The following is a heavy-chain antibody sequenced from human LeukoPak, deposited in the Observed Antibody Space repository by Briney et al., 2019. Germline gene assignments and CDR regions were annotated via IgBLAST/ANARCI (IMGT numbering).Heavy chain of an antibody. CDR1: GFTFSDYY. CDR2: ISSSGSTI. Sequence: KAGGSLRLSCAASGFTFSDYYMSWIRQAPGKGLEWVSYISSSGSTIYYADSVKGRFTISRDNAKNSLYLQMNSLRAEDTAVYYCARGFCSSTNCYQGPFDFWGQGTLVTVSS. J-gene: IGHJ4*02. CDR3: ARGFCSSTNCYQGPFDF. D-gene: IGHD2-2*01. V-gene: IGHV3-11*01.